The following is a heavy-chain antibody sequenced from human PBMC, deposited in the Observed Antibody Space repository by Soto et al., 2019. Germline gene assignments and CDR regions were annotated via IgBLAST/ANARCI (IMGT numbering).Heavy chain of an antibody. CDR1: GFTFSVYA. D-gene: IGHD4-17*01. CDR3: AKRAYGDYGEVFDP. V-gene: IGHV3-23*01. Sequence: VQVFESGGGLVQPGGSLRLSCAGSGFTFSVYAMNWVRQAPGKGLEWVSSISGSGDTTYYADSVTGRFTVSRDNSKNTLYLPMNSLRAEDTAVSYCAKRAYGDYGEVFDPWGRGTLVTVSS. J-gene: IGHJ5*02. CDR2: ISGSGDTT.